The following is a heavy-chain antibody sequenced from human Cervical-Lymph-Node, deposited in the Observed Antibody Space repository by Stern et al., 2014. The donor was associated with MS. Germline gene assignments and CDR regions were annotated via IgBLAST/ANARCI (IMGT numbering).Heavy chain of an antibody. CDR3: ARGLDWFDP. J-gene: IGHJ5*02. V-gene: IGHV3-21*06. CDR1: GFVFSDHN. Sequence: EDQLVESGGGLVKPGGSLRLSCAASGFVFSDHNMNWVRQAPEKGLEWVSSISSASTFIYDADSVKGRFTISRDNANNLLFLQMDSLRVEDTAVYYCARGLDWFDPWGQGTLVTVSP. D-gene: IGHD1-1*01. CDR2: ISSASTFI.